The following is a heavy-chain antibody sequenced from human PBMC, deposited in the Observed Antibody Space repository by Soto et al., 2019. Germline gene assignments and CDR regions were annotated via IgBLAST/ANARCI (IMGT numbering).Heavy chain of an antibody. D-gene: IGHD3-9*01. CDR2: IRSKANSYAT. CDR3: TTDYDILTGYYNVMGY. Sequence: GGSLRLSCAASGFTFSGSAMHWVRQASGKGLEWVGRIRSKANSYATAYAASVKGRFTISRDDSKNTAYLQMNSLKTEDTAVYYCTTDYDILTGYYNVMGYWGQGTLVTVSS. J-gene: IGHJ4*02. CDR1: GFTFSGSA. V-gene: IGHV3-73*01.